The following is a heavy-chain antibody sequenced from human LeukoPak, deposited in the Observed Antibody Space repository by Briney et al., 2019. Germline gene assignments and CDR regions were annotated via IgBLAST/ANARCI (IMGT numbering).Heavy chain of an antibody. CDR2: IRYDGSNK. D-gene: IGHD1-26*01. V-gene: IGHV3-30*02. CDR1: GFTFSSYG. Sequence: GGSLRLSCAASGFTFSSYGMHWVRQAPGKGLEWVAFIRYDGSNKYYADSVKGRFTISRDNSKNTLYLQMNSLRAEDTAVYYCAKEGDYYYYYMDVWGKGPAVTVSS. CDR3: AKEGDYYYYYMDV. J-gene: IGHJ6*03.